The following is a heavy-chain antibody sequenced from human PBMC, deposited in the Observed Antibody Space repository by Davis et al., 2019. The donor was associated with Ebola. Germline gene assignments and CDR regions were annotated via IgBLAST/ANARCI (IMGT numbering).Heavy chain of an antibody. J-gene: IGHJ5*02. D-gene: IGHD5-18*01. V-gene: IGHV3-33*01. Sequence: GESLKISCAASEFTFSSYGMHWVRQAPGKGLEWVAVIWYDGSNKYYADSVKGRFTISRDNSKNTLYLQMNSLRAEDTAVYYCARDVYSYGFGNWFDPWGQGTLVTV. CDR2: IWYDGSNK. CDR1: EFTFSSYG. CDR3: ARDVYSYGFGNWFDP.